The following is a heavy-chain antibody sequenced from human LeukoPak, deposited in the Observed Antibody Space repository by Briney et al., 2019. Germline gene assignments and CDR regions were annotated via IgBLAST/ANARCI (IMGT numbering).Heavy chain of an antibody. J-gene: IGHJ3*02. Sequence: SETLSLTCTVSGGSISSGDYYWSWIRQPPGKGLEWIGYIYYSGSTYYNPSLKSRVTISVDTSKNQSSLKLSSATAADTAVYYCARKTLKGGPQAFDIWGQGTMVTVSS. D-gene: IGHD2-15*01. V-gene: IGHV4-30-4*01. CDR2: IYYSGST. CDR3: ARKTLKGGPQAFDI. CDR1: GGSISSGDYY.